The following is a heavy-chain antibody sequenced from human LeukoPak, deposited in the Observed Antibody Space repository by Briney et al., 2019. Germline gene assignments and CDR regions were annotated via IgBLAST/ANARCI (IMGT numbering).Heavy chain of an antibody. CDR2: IGGSGGST. J-gene: IGHJ4*02. CDR3: AKELKVAYYGSGSYYIVDY. D-gene: IGHD3-10*01. V-gene: IGHV3-23*01. CDR1: GFTFSSYA. Sequence: GGSLRLSCAASGFTFSSYAMSWVRQAPGKGLEWVSAIGGSGGSTYYADSMKGRFTISRDNSKNTLYLQMNSLRAEDTAVYYCAKELKVAYYGSGSYYIVDYWGQGTLVTVSS.